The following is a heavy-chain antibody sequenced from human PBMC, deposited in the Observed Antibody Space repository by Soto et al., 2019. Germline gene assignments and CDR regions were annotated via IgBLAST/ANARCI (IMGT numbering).Heavy chain of an antibody. J-gene: IGHJ5*02. Sequence: SETLSLTCAVSGYSISSGYYWGWIRQPPGKGLEWIGSMFHSGSTYYNPSLQSRVTISVDTSKNQFSLKLSSVTAADTAVYYCARGHIVVVPTVGWFDPWGHGTLVTVSS. CDR2: MFHSGST. CDR1: GYSISSGYY. CDR3: ARGHIVVVPTVGWFDP. V-gene: IGHV4-38-2*01. D-gene: IGHD2-2*01.